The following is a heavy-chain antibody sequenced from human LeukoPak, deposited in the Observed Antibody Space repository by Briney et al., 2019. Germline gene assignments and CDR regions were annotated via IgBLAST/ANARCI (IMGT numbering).Heavy chain of an antibody. D-gene: IGHD2-15*01. CDR2: ISSGSSTI. CDR3: ARGFDCSGGSCYSRYFQH. Sequence: TGGSLRLSCAASGFTFSSYSMNWVRQAPGKGLEWVSYISSGSSTIYYADSVKGRFTISRDNAKNSLYLQMNSLRAEDTAVYYCARGFDCSGGSCYSRYFQHWGQGTLVTVSS. V-gene: IGHV3-48*04. CDR1: GFTFSSYS. J-gene: IGHJ1*01.